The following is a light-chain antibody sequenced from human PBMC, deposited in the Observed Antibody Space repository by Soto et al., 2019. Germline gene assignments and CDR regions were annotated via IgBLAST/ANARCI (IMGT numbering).Light chain of an antibody. Sequence: EIVLTQSPGTLSLSPGERATLSCRASQSVRNNYLAWYQQKPGQAPRLLIHDASNRATGIPDRFSGSGSGTDFTLTISRLEPEDFAVYYCHQYVSSWTFGQGTKVDIK. CDR3: HQYVSSWT. V-gene: IGKV3-20*01. CDR2: DAS. CDR1: QSVRNNY. J-gene: IGKJ1*01.